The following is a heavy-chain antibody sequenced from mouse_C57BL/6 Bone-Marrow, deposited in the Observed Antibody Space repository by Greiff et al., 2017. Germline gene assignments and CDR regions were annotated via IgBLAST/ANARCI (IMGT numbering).Heavy chain of an antibody. V-gene: IGHV14-4*01. Sequence: VQLQQSGAELVRPGASVNLSCTASGFNIKDDYIHWVKQRPEQGLEWIGWIDPEIGDTEYASKFQGKATITSDTSSNTAYLQLSSLTSEDTAVYYCSSFDGNYFDFWGQGTPLTVAS. CDR3: SSFDGNYFDF. J-gene: IGHJ2*01. CDR2: IDPEIGDT. CDR1: GFNIKDDY. D-gene: IGHD2-3*01.